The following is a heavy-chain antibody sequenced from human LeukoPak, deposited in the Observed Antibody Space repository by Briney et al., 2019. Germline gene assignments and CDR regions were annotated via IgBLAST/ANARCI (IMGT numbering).Heavy chain of an antibody. CDR2: TYYRSKWYN. J-gene: IGHJ6*02. CDR3: AREEYNWNYRAYYYYGMDV. V-gene: IGHV6-1*01. CDR1: GDSVSSNSAA. Sequence: SQTLSLTCAISGDSVSSNSAAWNWIRQSPSRGLEWLGRTYYRSKWYNDYAVSVKSRITINPDTSKNQFSLQLNSVTPEDTAVYYCAREEYNWNYRAYYYYGMDVWGQGTTVTVSS. D-gene: IGHD1-7*01.